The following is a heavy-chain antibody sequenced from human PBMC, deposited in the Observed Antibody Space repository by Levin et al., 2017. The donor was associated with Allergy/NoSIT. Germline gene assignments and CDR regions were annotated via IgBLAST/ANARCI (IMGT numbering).Heavy chain of an antibody. Sequence: GESLKISCAASGFTFSSYGMHWVRQAPGKGLEWVAVISYDGSNKNYADSVKGRFTISRDNSKNTLYLQMNSLRAEDTAVYYCAKGAVAGTGTFDYWGQGTLVTVSS. V-gene: IGHV3-30*18. J-gene: IGHJ4*02. CDR2: ISYDGSNK. CDR3: AKGAVAGTGTFDY. D-gene: IGHD6-19*01. CDR1: GFTFSSYG.